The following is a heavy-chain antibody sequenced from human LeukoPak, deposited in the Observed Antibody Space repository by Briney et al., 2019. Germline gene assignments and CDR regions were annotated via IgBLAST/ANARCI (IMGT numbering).Heavy chain of an antibody. V-gene: IGHV1-18*01. J-gene: IGHJ4*02. Sequence: GASVKVSCKASGYSFRSYAMNWVRQAPGQGLQWMGWISAYNGNTNYAQKLQGRVTMTTDTSTSTAYMELRSLRSDDTAVYYCARDSRDYYDSSDLDYWGQGTLVTVSS. D-gene: IGHD3-22*01. CDR1: GYSFRSYA. CDR3: ARDSRDYYDSSDLDY. CDR2: ISAYNGNT.